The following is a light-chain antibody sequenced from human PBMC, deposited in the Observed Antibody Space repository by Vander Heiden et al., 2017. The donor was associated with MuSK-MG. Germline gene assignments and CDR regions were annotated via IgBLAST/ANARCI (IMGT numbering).Light chain of an antibody. CDR1: QGIRND. CDR3: VQNNSYPS. CDR2: AAS. V-gene: IGKV1-17*01. Sequence: IQMTQSPSSLSASVGDRVTITGRASQGIRNDLGWYQQKPGKAPKRLSYAASSLQSGVPSRFSGSGSGTECTITISSLEPEDFATYYCVQNNSYPSFGQGTKLEIK. J-gene: IGKJ2*01.